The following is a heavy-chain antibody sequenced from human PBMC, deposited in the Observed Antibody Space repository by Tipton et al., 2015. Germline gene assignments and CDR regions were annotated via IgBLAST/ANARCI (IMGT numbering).Heavy chain of an antibody. D-gene: IGHD6-6*01. CDR2: MSWNSDSI. V-gene: IGHV3-9*01. J-gene: IGHJ6*02. CDR3: TKDVCRYISSAWCSAGGMDV. Sequence: SLRLSCAASGFIFDDYAMHWVRQAPGKGLEWVSGMSWNSDSIGYADSVKGRFTISRDNAKKSLYLQMNSLRAEDTALYYCTKDVCRYISSAWCSAGGMDVWGQGTTVTVSS. CDR1: GFIFDDYA.